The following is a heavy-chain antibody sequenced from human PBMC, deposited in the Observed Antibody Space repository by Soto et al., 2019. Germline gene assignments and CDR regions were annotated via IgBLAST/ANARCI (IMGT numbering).Heavy chain of an antibody. D-gene: IGHD4-4*01. CDR1: GGSISTSTFS. CDR3: ARHLKNSNYYYYYGMDV. J-gene: IGHJ6*02. Sequence: SETLSLTCTVSGGSISTSTFSWGRIRQPPGKGLEWIGSIYYSGSTYYNPSLKSRVTISVDTSKNQFSLKLSSVTAADTAVYYCARHLKNSNYYYYYGMDVWGQGTTVTVS. CDR2: IYYSGST. V-gene: IGHV4-39*01.